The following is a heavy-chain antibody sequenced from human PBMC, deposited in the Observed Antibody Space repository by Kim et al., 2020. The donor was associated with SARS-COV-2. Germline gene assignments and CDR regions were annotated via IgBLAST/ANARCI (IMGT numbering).Heavy chain of an antibody. CDR3: ARESSHVDNNAIDI. D-gene: IGHD5-12*01. CDR1: GGSISSGGYS. J-gene: IGHJ3*02. V-gene: IGHV4-30-2*01. Sequence: SQTLSLTCAVSGGSISSGGYSWSWLRQPPGKGLEWIGYIYHSGSTYYNPSLKSRVTISVDRSKNQFSLKLSSVTAADTAVYYCARESSHVDNNAIDIWGQGTMVTVSS. CDR2: IYHSGST.